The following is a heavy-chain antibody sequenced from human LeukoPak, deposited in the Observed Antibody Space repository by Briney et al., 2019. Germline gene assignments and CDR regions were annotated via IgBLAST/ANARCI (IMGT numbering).Heavy chain of an antibody. CDR2: IYYSGGT. V-gene: IGHV4-59*01. CDR3: ARRAAAVGTYYMDV. CDR1: GGSISDYY. D-gene: IGHD6-13*01. J-gene: IGHJ6*03. Sequence: SETLSLTCTVSGGSISDYYWTWIRQPPGKGLEWIGYIYYSGGTNYNTSVKSRVTISVDTSKNQFSLKLSSVTAADTAVYYCARRAAAVGTYYMDVWGKGTTVTVSS.